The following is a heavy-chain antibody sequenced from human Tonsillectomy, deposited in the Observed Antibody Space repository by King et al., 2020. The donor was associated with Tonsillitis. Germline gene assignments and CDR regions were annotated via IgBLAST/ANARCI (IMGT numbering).Heavy chain of an antibody. Sequence: VQLVESGGGVGQPGRSLRLSFAASGVIFSSSGMHWVRQAPGKGREWVAVIWYDGSNKYYADSVKGRFTLSRDNSKNTLYLQMNSLRAVDTAVYYCAGDGDWGGGPYYYYMDVWGKGTTVTVSS. V-gene: IGHV3-33*01. J-gene: IGHJ6*03. D-gene: IGHD3/OR15-3a*01. CDR2: IWYDGSNK. CDR3: AGDGDWGGGPYYYYMDV. CDR1: GVIFSSSG.